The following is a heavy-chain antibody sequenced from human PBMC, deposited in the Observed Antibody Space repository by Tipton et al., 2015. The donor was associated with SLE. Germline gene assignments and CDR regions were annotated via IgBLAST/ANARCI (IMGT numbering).Heavy chain of an antibody. CDR1: GFTFSSYA. J-gene: IGHJ4*02. D-gene: IGHD3-3*01. CDR3: AKLRDYDFWSGAQPFDY. CDR2: ISGSGGST. V-gene: IGHV3-23*01. Sequence: SLRLSCAASGFTFSSYAMSWVRQAPGKGLEWVSAISGSGGSTYYADSVKGRFTISRDNSKNTLYLQMNSLRAEDTAVYYCAKLRDYDFWSGAQPFDYWGQGTLVTVSS.